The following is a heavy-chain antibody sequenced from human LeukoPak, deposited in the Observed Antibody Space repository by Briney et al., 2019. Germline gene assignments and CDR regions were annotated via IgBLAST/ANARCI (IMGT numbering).Heavy chain of an antibody. CDR3: AVIFLEWLATDY. D-gene: IGHD3-3*01. CDR1: GFTFSSYG. CDR2: IRYDGSNK. Sequence: GGSLRLSCAASGFTFSSYGMHWVRQAPGKGLEWVAFIRYDGSNKYYADSVEGRFTISRDNSKNTLYLQMNSLRAEDTAVYYCAVIFLEWLATDYWGQGTLVTVSS. V-gene: IGHV3-30*02. J-gene: IGHJ4*02.